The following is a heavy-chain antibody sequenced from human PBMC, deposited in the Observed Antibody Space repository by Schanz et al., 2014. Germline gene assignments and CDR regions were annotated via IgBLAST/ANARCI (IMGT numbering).Heavy chain of an antibody. D-gene: IGHD3-22*01. J-gene: IGHJ4*02. CDR3: ARSRGLYDTSGYEPYDY. Sequence: QVQLVESGGGLVQPGTSLRLSCTISGFSFSRYGMHWVRQAPGKGLEWVAVISSDETVTYYVDSVKGRFTTSRDNSKNTMYLQMNSLRDEDTAVYFCARSRGLYDTSGYEPYDYWGQGTLATVSS. CDR1: GFSFSRYG. V-gene: IGHV3-30*03. CDR2: ISSDETVT.